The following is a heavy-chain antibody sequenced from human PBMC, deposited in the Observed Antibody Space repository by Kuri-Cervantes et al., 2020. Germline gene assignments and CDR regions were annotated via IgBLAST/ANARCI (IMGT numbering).Heavy chain of an antibody. CDR3: ARRALNSAPGDY. D-gene: IGHD3-10*01. CDR1: GGTFSSYA. J-gene: IGHJ4*02. Sequence: ASVKVSCKASGGTFSSYAISWVRQATGQGLEWMGWMNPNSGNTGYAQKFQGRVTITRNTSISTAYMELSSLRSEDTAVYYCARRALNSAPGDYWGQGTLVTVSS. CDR2: MNPNSGNT. V-gene: IGHV1-8*02.